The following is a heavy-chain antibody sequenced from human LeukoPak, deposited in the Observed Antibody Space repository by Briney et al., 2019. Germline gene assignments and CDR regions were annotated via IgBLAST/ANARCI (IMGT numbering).Heavy chain of an antibody. CDR3: ARSGDAFDI. J-gene: IGHJ3*02. V-gene: IGHV4-34*01. CDR2: INHSGST. Sequence: SETLSLTCAVYGGSFSGYYWSWIRQPPGKGLEWIGEINHSGSTNYNPSLKSRVTISVDTSKNQFSLKLSSVTAADTAVYYCARSGDAFDIWGQGTMVAVSS. CDR1: GGSFSGYY.